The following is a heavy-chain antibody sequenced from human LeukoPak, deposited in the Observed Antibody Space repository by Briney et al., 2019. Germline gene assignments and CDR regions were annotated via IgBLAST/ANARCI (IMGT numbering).Heavy chain of an antibody. CDR3: ATYGDYVSFDY. D-gene: IGHD4-17*01. J-gene: IGHJ4*02. CDR2: ISSSGSTI. Sequence: PGGSLRLSCAASGFTFSSYEMNWVRQAPGKGLEGVSYISSSGSTIYYADSVKGRFTISRDNAKNSLYLQMNSLRAEDTAVYYCATYGDYVSFDYWGQGTLVTVSS. V-gene: IGHV3-48*03. CDR1: GFTFSSYE.